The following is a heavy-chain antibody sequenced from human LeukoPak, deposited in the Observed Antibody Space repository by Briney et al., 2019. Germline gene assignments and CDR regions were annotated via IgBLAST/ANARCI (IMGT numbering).Heavy chain of an antibody. CDR2: ISSRSAYM. V-gene: IGHV3-21*01. CDR1: GFTFSDYT. J-gene: IGHJ4*02. CDR3: ARAGISSSGFDY. Sequence: PGGSLRLSCAASGFTFSDYTMDWVRQAPGKGLEWVSSISSRSAYMYYADSVQGRFTISRDNAKNSLSLQMDSLRVEDTAVYYCARAGISSSGFDYWGQGTLVTVSS. D-gene: IGHD6-6*01.